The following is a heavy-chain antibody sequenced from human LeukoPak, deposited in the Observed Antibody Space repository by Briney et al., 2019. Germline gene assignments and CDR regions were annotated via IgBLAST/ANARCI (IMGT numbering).Heavy chain of an antibody. CDR3: ARDHTGYSSSWYPDY. V-gene: IGHV1-18*04. D-gene: IGHD6-13*01. CDR2: ISAYNGNT. CDR1: GYTFTSYG. J-gene: IGHJ4*02. Sequence: ASVKVSRKASGYTFTSYGISWVRQAPGQGLEWMGWISAYNGNTNYAQKLQGRVTMTTDTSTSTAYMELRSLRSDDTAVYYCARDHTGYSSSWYPDYWGQGTLVTVSS.